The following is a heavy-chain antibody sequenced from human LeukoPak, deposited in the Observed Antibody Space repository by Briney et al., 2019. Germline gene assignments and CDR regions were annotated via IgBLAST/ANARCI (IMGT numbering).Heavy chain of an antibody. J-gene: IGHJ6*03. CDR1: GGSISSSSYY. CDR2: IYYSGST. CDR3: ARGDRDSLDYYYYMDV. V-gene: IGHV4-39*07. Sequence: PSETLSLTCTVSGGSISSSSYYWGWIRQPPGKVLEWIGSIYYSGSTYYNPSLKSRVTISVDTSKNQFSLKLSSVTAADTAVYYCARGDRDSLDYYYYMDVWGKGTTVTISS. D-gene: IGHD3-3*01.